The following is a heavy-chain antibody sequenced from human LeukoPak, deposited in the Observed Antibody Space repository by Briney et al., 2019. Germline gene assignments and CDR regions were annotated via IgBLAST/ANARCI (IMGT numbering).Heavy chain of an antibody. CDR1: GFTVSSNY. Sequence: GGSLRLSCAASGFTVSSNYMSWVRQAPGKGLEWVSVIYSGGSTYYADSVKGRFTISRDNSKNTLYLQMNSLRAEDTAVYYCAKERFGELLALDYWGQGTLVTVSS. CDR2: IYSGGST. CDR3: AKERFGELLALDY. J-gene: IGHJ4*02. V-gene: IGHV3-53*01. D-gene: IGHD3-10*01.